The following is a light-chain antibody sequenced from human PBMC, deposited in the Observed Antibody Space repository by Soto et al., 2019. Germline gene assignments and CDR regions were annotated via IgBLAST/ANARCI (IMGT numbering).Light chain of an antibody. CDR1: NSNIGAGYD. J-gene: IGLJ3*02. V-gene: IGLV1-40*01. Sequence: QSALTQSPSVSGAPGQRVTISCTGSNSNIGAGYDVHWYQRLPGTAPKLLIYANNNRPSGVPDRFSGSKSGTSASLAITGLQAEDEVDYYCQSYDSSLSVVFGGGTKLTVL. CDR2: ANN. CDR3: QSYDSSLSVV.